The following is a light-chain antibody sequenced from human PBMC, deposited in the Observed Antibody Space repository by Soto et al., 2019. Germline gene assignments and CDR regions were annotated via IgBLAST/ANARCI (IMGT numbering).Light chain of an antibody. CDR1: KLGDKY. CDR2: QDT. CDR3: QASDSSTLYG. Sequence: SDRRTEPRSVCVSTGQAASITCSGDKLGDKYVCWYQQKPGQSPVLVIYQDTKRPSGISERFSGSNSGNTATLTISGTQAMDEADYYCQASDSSTLYGLGTGTKV. J-gene: IGLJ1*01. V-gene: IGLV3-1*01.